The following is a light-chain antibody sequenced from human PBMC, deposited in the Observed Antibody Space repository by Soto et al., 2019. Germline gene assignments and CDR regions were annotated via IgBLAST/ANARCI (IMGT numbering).Light chain of an antibody. Sequence: QSALTQPASVSGSPGQSITISCTGTSSDVGGYKYVSWYQQQPDKAPKLIIFEVSNRPSGISSRFSGSKSGNTASLTISVLQAEDEADNYCASSTSSSNSVIFGSGTNLTVL. CDR3: ASSTSSSNSVI. J-gene: IGLJ2*01. CDR2: EVS. CDR1: SSDVGGYKY. V-gene: IGLV2-14*01.